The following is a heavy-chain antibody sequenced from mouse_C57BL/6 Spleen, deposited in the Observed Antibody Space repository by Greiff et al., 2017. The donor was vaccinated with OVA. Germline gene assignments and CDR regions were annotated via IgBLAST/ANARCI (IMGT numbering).Heavy chain of an antibody. D-gene: IGHD1-1*01. J-gene: IGHJ1*03. CDR1: GYTFTSYW. Sequence: QVQLQQPGAELVKPGASVKLSCKASGYTFTSYWMHWVKQRPGQGLEWIGMIHPNSGSTNYNEKFKSKATLTVDKSSSTAYMQLSSLTSEDSAVYYCARSSITTVVAGWYCDVWGTGTTVTVSS. CDR3: ARSSITTVVAGWYCDV. V-gene: IGHV1-64*01. CDR2: IHPNSGST.